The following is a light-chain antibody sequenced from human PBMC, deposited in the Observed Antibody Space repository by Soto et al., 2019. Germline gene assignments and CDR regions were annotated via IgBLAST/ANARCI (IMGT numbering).Light chain of an antibody. Sequence: QSVLTQPPSVSGAPGQRVTISCTGISSNIGAGSDVHWYQQLPGTAPKLLIYGNTNRPSGVPNRFSGSKSGTSASLAITELQAEDESDYYCQSYDSSLTTHVFGTGTKATVL. CDR2: GNT. CDR1: SSNIGAGSD. V-gene: IGLV1-40*01. J-gene: IGLJ1*01. CDR3: QSYDSSLTTHV.